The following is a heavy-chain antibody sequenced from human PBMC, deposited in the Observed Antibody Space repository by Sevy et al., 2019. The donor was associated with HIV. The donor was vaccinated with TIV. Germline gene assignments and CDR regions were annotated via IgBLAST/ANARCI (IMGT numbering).Heavy chain of an antibody. D-gene: IGHD2-2*01. CDR3: AGDCSSTSCLWGMDV. J-gene: IGHJ6*02. CDR2: IKLDGSEK. V-gene: IGHV3-7*03. Sequence: GGSLRLSCVASGFTFRSYWMSWVRQAPGKGLEWVANIKLDGSEKYYVDSVKGRFTISRDNAKNSLYLQMNRLRAEDTAVYYCAGDCSSTSCLWGMDVWGQGTTVTVSS. CDR1: GFTFRSYW.